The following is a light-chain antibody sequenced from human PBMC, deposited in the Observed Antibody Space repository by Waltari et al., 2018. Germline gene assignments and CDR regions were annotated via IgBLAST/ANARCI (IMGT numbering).Light chain of an antibody. CDR1: RSNTGPGYA. CDR3: QSYGRDWV. CDR2: GNN. J-gene: IGLJ3*02. Sequence: QSVLTQPPSVSGAPGQRVTIPCPGSRSNTGPGYAVHWYQQLPGTAPKPLIYGNNNRPSGVPDRFSGSKSGTSASLAITGLQTEDEAYYYCQSYGRDWVFGGGTKLTVL. V-gene: IGLV1-40*01.